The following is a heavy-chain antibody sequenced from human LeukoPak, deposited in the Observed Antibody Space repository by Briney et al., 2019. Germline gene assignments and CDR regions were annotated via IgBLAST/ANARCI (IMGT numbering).Heavy chain of an antibody. D-gene: IGHD6-19*01. V-gene: IGHV4-34*01. Sequence: PSETLSLTCAVYGGSFSGYYWSWIRQPPGKGLEWIGEINHSGSTNYNPSLKSRVTISVDTSQNQFSLKLSSVTAADTAVYYCARGRSRYSSGWNRWSQGTLVTVSS. CDR1: GGSFSGYY. J-gene: IGHJ4*02. CDR3: ARGRSRYSSGWNR. CDR2: INHSGST.